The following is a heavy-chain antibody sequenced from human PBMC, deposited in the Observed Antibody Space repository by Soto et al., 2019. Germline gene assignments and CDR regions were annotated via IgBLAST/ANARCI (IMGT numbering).Heavy chain of an antibody. CDR2: INPSGGST. V-gene: IGHV1-46*01. J-gene: IGHJ6*02. CDR3: ARGMTPPLYGMDV. Sequence: ASVKVSCKASGYTFTSYYMHWVRQAPGQGLEWMGIINPSGGSTSYAQKFQGWVTMTRDTSISTAYMELSRLRSDDTAVYYCARGMTPPLYGMDVWGQGTTVTVSS. CDR1: GYTFTSYY.